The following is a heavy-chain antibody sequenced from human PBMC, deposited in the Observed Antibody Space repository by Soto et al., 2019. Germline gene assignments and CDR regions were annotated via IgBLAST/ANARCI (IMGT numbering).Heavy chain of an antibody. J-gene: IGHJ4*02. Sequence: PGGSLRLSCISSGFTFRTYTMNWVRQAPGKGLEWVSGIRGFSPYTFYAESVKGRFTISRDNAKNSLYLQMNSLRAEDTAVYYCAKQWLPYYFDYWGQGTLVTVSS. CDR2: IRGFSPYT. V-gene: IGHV3-21*01. D-gene: IGHD6-19*01. CDR3: AKQWLPYYFDY. CDR1: GFTFRTYT.